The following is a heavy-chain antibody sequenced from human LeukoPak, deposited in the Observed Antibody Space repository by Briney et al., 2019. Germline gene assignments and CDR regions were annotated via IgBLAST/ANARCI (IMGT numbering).Heavy chain of an antibody. J-gene: IGHJ4*02. V-gene: IGHV3-48*03. CDR2: ISSSATTI. CDR1: GFTFSSYE. Sequence: SGGSLRLSCAASGFTFSSYEMGWVRQAPGKGLEWVSYISSSATTIYYADSVEGRFTISRDNAKSSLFLQMNSLRAEDTAVYYCARSLGTTVTTAPGYWGKGTLVTVSS. D-gene: IGHD4-17*01. CDR3: ARSLGTTVTTAPGY.